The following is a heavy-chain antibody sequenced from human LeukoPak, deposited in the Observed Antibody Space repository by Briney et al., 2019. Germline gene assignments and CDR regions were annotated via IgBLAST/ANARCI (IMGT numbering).Heavy chain of an antibody. J-gene: IGHJ4*02. D-gene: IGHD4-17*01. CDR3: ARGDYDYGDLGYFDY. CDR2: ISSSGSTI. CDR1: GFTVSSNS. V-gene: IGHV3-48*04. Sequence: PGGSLRLSCTVSGFTVSSNSMSWVRQAPGKGLEWVSYISSSGSTIYYADSVKGRFTISRDNAKNSLYLQMNSLRAEDTAVYYCARGDYDYGDLGYFDYWGQGTLVTVSS.